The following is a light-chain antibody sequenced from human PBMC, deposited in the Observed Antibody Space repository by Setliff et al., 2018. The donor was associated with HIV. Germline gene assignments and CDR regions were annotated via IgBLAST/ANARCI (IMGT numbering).Light chain of an antibody. CDR3: AAWDDRLTIYV. V-gene: IGLV1-44*01. CDR1: NSNIGSNT. CDR2: SNN. J-gene: IGLJ1*01. Sequence: QSVLTQPPSASATPGQRATISCSGSNSNIGSNTVNWYQQLPGTAPKLPIYSNNQRPSGVPDRFSGSKSGTSASLAISGLQSEDEADYYCAAWDDRLTIYVFGTGTKVTVL.